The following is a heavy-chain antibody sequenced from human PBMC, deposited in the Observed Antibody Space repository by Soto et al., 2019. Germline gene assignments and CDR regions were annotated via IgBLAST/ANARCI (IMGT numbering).Heavy chain of an antibody. J-gene: IGHJ6*03. Sequence: SETLSLTCAVYGGSFSGYYWSWIRQPPGKGLEWIGEINHSGSTNYNPSHKSRVTISVDTSKNQFSLKLSSVTAADTAVYYCARGQDFYYYGSGSYYRHYYYYYMDVWGKGTTVTVSS. D-gene: IGHD3-10*01. CDR2: INHSGST. CDR1: GGSFSGYY. CDR3: ARGQDFYYYGSGSYYRHYYYYYMDV. V-gene: IGHV4-34*01.